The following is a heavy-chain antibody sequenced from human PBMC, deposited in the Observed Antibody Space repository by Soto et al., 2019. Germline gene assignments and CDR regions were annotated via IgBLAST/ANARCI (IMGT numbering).Heavy chain of an antibody. J-gene: IGHJ3*02. CDR1: GFTFSSYA. CDR3: ARTIVGGTLHAFDI. V-gene: IGHV3-23*01. D-gene: IGHD1-26*01. Sequence: EVQLLESGGGLVQPGGSLRLSCVASGFTFSSYAINWVRQAPGKGLEWVSASRGSDTGTYYAESVKGRFTMSRDNSKGTLYLQMDSLIADDTALYYCARTIVGGTLHAFDIWGQGTIVTVSS. CDR2: SRGSDTGT.